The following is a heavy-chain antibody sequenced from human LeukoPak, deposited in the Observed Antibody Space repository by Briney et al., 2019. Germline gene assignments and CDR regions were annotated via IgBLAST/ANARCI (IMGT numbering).Heavy chain of an antibody. D-gene: IGHD6-6*01. V-gene: IGHV3-7*01. J-gene: IGHJ4*02. CDR3: ARDFMSSSSPKLTVDY. CDR2: IKQDGSEK. Sequence: GGSLRLSCAASGFTFSSYWMSWVRQAPGKGLEWVANIKQDGSEKYYVDSVKGRFTISRDNAKNSLYLQMNSLRAEDTAVYYCARDFMSSSSPKLTVDYWGQGTLVTVSS. CDR1: GFTFSSYW.